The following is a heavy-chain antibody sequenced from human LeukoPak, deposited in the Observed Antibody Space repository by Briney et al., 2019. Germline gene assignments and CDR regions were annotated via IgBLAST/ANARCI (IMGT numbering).Heavy chain of an antibody. CDR3: MKDGPSWGLL. CDR2: IISTTGSA. Sequence: PSETLSFTCTVSGISINPYYWTWIRQPAGKGLEWIGRIISTTGSANYNPSLKSRVTMSVDTSKNQFSLELTSVTAADTAVYYCMKDGPSWGLLWGRGTLVTVSS. CDR1: GISINPYY. V-gene: IGHV4-4*07. D-gene: IGHD3-16*01. J-gene: IGHJ4*02.